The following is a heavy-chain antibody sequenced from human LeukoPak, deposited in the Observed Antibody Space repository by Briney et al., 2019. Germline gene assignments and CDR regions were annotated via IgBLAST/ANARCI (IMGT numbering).Heavy chain of an antibody. V-gene: IGHV1-69*01. CDR3: ARGHISCGSYYRYLSNMENWFDP. CDR2: IIPIFGTA. CDR1: GGTFSSYA. D-gene: IGHD1-26*01. J-gene: IGHJ5*02. Sequence: SVKVSCKASGGTFSSYAISWVRQAPGQGLEWMGGIIPIFGTANYAQKFQGRVTITADESTSTAYMELSSLRSEDTAVYYCARGHISCGSYYRYLSNMENWFDPWGQGTLVTVSS.